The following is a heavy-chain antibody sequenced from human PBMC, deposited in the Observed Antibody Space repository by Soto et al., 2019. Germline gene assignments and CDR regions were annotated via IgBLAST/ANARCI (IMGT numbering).Heavy chain of an antibody. D-gene: IGHD6-19*01. Sequence: SQTLSLTCAISGDSVSSNSAAWNWIRQSPSRGLEWLGRTYYRSKWYNDYAVSVKSRITINPDTSKNQFSLQLNSVTPEDTAVYYCARDQVAVAGTNSHGMDVWGQGTTVTVSS. CDR2: TYYRSKWYN. CDR1: GDSVSSNSAA. V-gene: IGHV6-1*01. CDR3: ARDQVAVAGTNSHGMDV. J-gene: IGHJ6*02.